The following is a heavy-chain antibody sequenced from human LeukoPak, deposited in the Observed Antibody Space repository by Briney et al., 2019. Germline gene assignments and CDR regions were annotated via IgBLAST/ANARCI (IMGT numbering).Heavy chain of an antibody. CDR3: TKGPQVGSGYHPDY. Sequence: AGGSLRLSCAASGLTLSNYAMSWVRQAPGKGLEWVSGISGSTTTYYADSVKGRFTISRDNSKNMLYLQMNSLRADDTALYYCTKGPQVGSGYHPDYWGQGTLVTVSS. V-gene: IGHV3-23*01. CDR2: ISGSTTT. D-gene: IGHD3-22*01. CDR1: GLTLSNYA. J-gene: IGHJ4*02.